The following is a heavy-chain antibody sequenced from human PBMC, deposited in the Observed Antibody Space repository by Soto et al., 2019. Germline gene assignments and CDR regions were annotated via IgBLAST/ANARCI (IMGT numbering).Heavy chain of an antibody. CDR2: IIPIFGTA. V-gene: IGHV1-69*13. CDR1: GGTFSSYA. J-gene: IGHJ4*02. CDR3: ARAKGGITFGGVIANEAHYFDY. Sequence: SVKVSCKASGGTFSSYAISWVRQAPGQGLEWMGGIIPIFGTANYAQKFQGRVTITADESTSTAYMELSSLRSEDTAVYYCARAKGGITFGGVIANEAHYFDYWGQGTLVTVSS. D-gene: IGHD3-16*01.